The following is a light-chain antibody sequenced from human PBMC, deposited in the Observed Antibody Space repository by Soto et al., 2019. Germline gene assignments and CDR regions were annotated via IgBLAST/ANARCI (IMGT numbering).Light chain of an antibody. J-gene: IGKJ2*01. Sequence: DIRMTQSPSSLCASVGDRVTITCRASQAINNYLAWYQQEPGKAPKLLIYAAPTLQSGVPSRFSGGGSGTDFTLTISSLQPEDVATYYCQKYNSAPYTFGQGTKLEI. CDR2: AAP. CDR1: QAINNY. CDR3: QKYNSAPYT. V-gene: IGKV1-27*01.